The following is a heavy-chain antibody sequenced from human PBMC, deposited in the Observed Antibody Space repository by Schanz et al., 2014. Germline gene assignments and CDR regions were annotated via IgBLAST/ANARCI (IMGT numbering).Heavy chain of an antibody. D-gene: IGHD3-9*01. CDR1: GFTFTTYA. CDR2: ISSSGTSI. CDR3: AKRNHDMQSLPLDY. V-gene: IGHV3-48*01. J-gene: IGHJ4*02. Sequence: EVQLLESGGTVVQPGGSLRVSCAASGFTFTTYAMTWVRQTPGKGLEWVSFISSSGTSIYYADSVKGRFTISRDNGKKSLYLQMNSLSAEDTAVYYCAKRNHDMQSLPLDYWGQGTLVIVSS.